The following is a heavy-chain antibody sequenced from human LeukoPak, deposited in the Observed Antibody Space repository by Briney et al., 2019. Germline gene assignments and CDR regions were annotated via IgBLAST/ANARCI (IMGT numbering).Heavy chain of an antibody. J-gene: IGHJ4*02. D-gene: IGHD3-10*01. CDR2: ISGSGGST. CDR3: AKAPKNYYGSGSYYNYYFDY. Sequence: PGGTLRLSCAASGFTFSSYGMSWVRQAPGKGLEWVSAISGSGGSTYYADSVKGRFTISRDNSKNTLYLQMNSLRAEDTAVYYCAKAPKNYYGSGSYYNYYFDYWGQGTLVTVSS. CDR1: GFTFSSYG. V-gene: IGHV3-23*01.